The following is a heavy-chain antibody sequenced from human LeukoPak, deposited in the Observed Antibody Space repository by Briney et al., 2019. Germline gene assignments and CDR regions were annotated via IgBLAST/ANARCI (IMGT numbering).Heavy chain of an antibody. D-gene: IGHD6-19*01. CDR2: ISGGTT. J-gene: IGHJ4*02. CDR3: SRGSGWLSVY. CDR1: GFTFGYYL. Sequence: GGSLRLSCTASGFTFGYYLMSWFRQAPGKGLEWIGFISGGTTEYDASVKGRFTISRDDSTSIAYLQMNSLTTEDTAVYYCSRGSGWLSVYWGQGALVTVSS. V-gene: IGHV3-49*03.